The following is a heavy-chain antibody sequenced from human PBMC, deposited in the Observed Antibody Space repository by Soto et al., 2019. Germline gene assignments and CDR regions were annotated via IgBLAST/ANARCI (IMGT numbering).Heavy chain of an antibody. CDR2: IYYSGST. CDR3: ARRYCSSSSCYSFGGYYLDY. J-gene: IGHJ4*02. D-gene: IGHD2-2*01. CDR1: GGSISSGGYY. Sequence: QVQLQESGPGLVKPSQTLSLTCTVSGGSISSGGYYWSWIRQHPGKGLEWIGYIYYSGSTYYNPSLKSRVTISVDTSKNQFSLKLSSVTAADTAVYYCARRYCSSSSCYSFGGYYLDYWGQGTLVTVSS. V-gene: IGHV4-31*03.